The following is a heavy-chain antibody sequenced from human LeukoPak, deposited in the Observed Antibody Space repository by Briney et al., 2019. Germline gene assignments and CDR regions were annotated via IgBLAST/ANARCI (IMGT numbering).Heavy chain of an antibody. Sequence: GGSLRLSCSASGFTFSSYAMYWVRQAPGKGLGYVLAITSVVLTTHYAESVKGRITISRDNSRNTLYVHMSSLRTEDTAVYYCVTASSAAPRGHHAMDVWGQGTTVTVSS. J-gene: IGHJ6*02. V-gene: IGHV3-64*05. CDR1: GFTFSSYA. CDR3: VTASSAAPRGHHAMDV. CDR2: ITSVVLTT. D-gene: IGHD6-13*01.